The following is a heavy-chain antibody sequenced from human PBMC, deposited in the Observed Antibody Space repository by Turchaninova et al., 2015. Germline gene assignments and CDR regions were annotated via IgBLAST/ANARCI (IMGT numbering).Heavy chain of an antibody. J-gene: IGHJ3*02. CDR2: IYYSGTT. CDR3: AAARPSWYGFDI. Sequence: QLQLQESGPGLVKPSETLSLTCTVSGGSSSSSSSWWGWIRQPPGKGLEWIGSIYYSGTTYYNPSLRSRVTISVDTSKNQFSLKLNSVTAADTAVYYCAAARPSWYGFDIWGQGTMVTVSS. CDR1: GGSSSSSSSW. V-gene: IGHV4-39*01. D-gene: IGHD6-6*01.